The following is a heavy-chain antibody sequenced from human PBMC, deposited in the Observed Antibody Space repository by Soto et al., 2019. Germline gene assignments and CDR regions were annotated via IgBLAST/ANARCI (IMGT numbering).Heavy chain of an antibody. D-gene: IGHD3-10*01. V-gene: IGHV4-39*01. CDR3: ARLLWFGEYQARGFDY. CDR1: GGSISSSSYY. J-gene: IGHJ4*02. Sequence: QLQLQESGPGLVKPSETLSLTCTVSGGSISSSSYYWGWIRQPPGKGLEWIGSIYYSGSTYYNPSLKSRVTISVDTSKNQFSLKLSSVTAADTAVYYCARLLWFGEYQARGFDYWGQGTLVTVSS. CDR2: IYYSGST.